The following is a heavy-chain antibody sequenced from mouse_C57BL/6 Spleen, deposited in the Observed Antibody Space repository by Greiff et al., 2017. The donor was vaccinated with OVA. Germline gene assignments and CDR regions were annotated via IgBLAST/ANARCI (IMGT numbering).Heavy chain of an antibody. V-gene: IGHV2-6*01. CDR3: ARDSSGYVGDAMDY. CDR2: IWGVGST. D-gene: IGHD3-2*02. Sequence: VQGVESGPGLVAPSQSLSITCTVSGFSLTSYGVDWVRQSPGKGLEWLGVIWGVGSTNYNSALKSRLSISKDNSKSQVFLQMNSLQTDDTAMYYCARDSSGYVGDAMDYWGQGTSVTVSS. CDR1: GFSLTSYG. J-gene: IGHJ4*01.